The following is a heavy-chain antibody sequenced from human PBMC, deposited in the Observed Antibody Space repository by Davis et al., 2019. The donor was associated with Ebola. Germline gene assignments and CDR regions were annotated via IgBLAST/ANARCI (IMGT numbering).Heavy chain of an antibody. J-gene: IGHJ4*02. CDR2: IWYDGSNK. CDR1: GFTFSSYA. CDR3: AKDGDYRPFDY. Sequence: GESLKISCAASGFTFSSYAMHWVRQAPGKGLEWVAVIWYDGSNKYYADSVKGRFTISRDNSKNTLYLQMNSLRAEDTAVYYCAKDGDYRPFDYWGQGTLVAVSS. D-gene: IGHD4-17*01. V-gene: IGHV3-33*06.